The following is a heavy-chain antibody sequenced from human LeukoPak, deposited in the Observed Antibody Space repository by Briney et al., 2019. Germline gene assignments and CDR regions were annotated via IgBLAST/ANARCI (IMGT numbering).Heavy chain of an antibody. CDR1: GYSFTSYW. CDR3: ARQTAMGRSGDY. Sequence: GESLKISCKASGYSFTSYWIGWVRQVPGKGLEWMGIIDPSDSETRYTPSFQGQVTISVNKSLTTAYLQWNSLKASDTAMYYCARQTAMGRSGDYWGQGTLVTVSS. CDR2: IDPSDSET. D-gene: IGHD5-18*01. J-gene: IGHJ4*02. V-gene: IGHV5-51*01.